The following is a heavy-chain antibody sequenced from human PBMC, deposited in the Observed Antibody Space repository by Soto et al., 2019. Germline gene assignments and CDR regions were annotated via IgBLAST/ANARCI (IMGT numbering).Heavy chain of an antibody. CDR2: ISSGGYTI. D-gene: IGHD3-3*01. J-gene: IGHJ4*02. Sequence: PGGSLRLSCEASGFTFSSYSFNWVRQAPGQGLEWVSFISSGGYTIYHADSLEGRFSISRDDAKNSVYLQMSGLRMDDTAVYYCVRHSREWFGVVPPSDVWGRGTLVTVSS. V-gene: IGHV3-48*01. CDR1: GFTFSSYS. CDR3: VRHSREWFGVVPPSDV.